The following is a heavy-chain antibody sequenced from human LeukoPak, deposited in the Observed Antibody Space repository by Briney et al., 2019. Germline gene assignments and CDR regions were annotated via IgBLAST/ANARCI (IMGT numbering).Heavy chain of an antibody. D-gene: IGHD2-2*02. V-gene: IGHV3-23*01. CDR3: AKDQCTSSSCYKGDY. CDR2: ISGSGYYS. CDR1: VFTFDNYA. J-gene: IGHJ4*02. Sequence: QPGGSLRLSCAASVFTFDNYAMSWVRQAPGKGLEWVSVISGSGYYSYYADSVKGRFTISRDNSKNTLYLQMDSLRAEDTAVYYCAKDQCTSSSCYKGDYWGQGTLVTVSS.